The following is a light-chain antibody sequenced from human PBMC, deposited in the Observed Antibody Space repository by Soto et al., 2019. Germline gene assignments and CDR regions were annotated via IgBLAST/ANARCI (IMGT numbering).Light chain of an antibody. Sequence: QAVVTQEPSLTVSPGGTVTLTCASSTGAVTSGNYTSWFQQKPGQPPRTLIYTTNSRHSWTPARFSGSLLGGKAALTLSGVQPEDDAEYYCLLYYGGAQLVFGGGTKVTVL. J-gene: IGLJ3*02. CDR2: TTN. V-gene: IGLV7-43*01. CDR1: TGAVTSGNY. CDR3: LLYYGGAQLV.